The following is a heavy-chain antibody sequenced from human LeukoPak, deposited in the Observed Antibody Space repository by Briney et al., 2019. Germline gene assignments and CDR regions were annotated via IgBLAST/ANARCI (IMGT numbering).Heavy chain of an antibody. CDR3: ARTKEMASISYFDS. CDR1: GFTFSSYE. Sequence: GGSLRLSCAASGFTFSSYEMNWVRQAPGKGLEWVSYTDSSGSNIHYADSVKGRFTISRDNAKNSLYLQMNSLRAEDTAVYYCARTKEMASISYFDSWGQGTLVTVSS. D-gene: IGHD5-24*01. V-gene: IGHV3-48*03. CDR2: TDSSGSNI. J-gene: IGHJ4*02.